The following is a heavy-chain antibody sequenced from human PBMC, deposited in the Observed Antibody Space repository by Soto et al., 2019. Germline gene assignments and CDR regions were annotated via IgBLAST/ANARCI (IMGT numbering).Heavy chain of an antibody. V-gene: IGHV4-31*03. J-gene: IGHJ6*02. Sequence: PSETLSLTCSVSCGSFSSDSFIWSWVRQFPGKGLEWIGYINYSGTTYYNPSLRSRITMSVDTSKNQFSLNLSSVTAADTAVYYCARDHKWDGMDVWGQGTTVTVSS. D-gene: IGHD1-26*01. CDR3: ARDHKWDGMDV. CDR1: CGSFSSDSFI. CDR2: INYSGTT.